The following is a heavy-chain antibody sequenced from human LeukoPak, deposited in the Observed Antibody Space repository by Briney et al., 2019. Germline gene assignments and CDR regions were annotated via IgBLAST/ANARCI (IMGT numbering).Heavy chain of an antibody. V-gene: IGHV3-23*01. CDR2: ISGSGDRT. CDR3: ARPADRGHYNWFDP. Sequence: AGGSLRLSCAASGFTFSSYDMSWVRQAPGKGLEWVSSISGSGDRTIYADSVRGRLTISRDNSKSTLYLQMNSLRAEDTAVYYCARPADRGHYNWFDPWGQGTLVTVSS. CDR1: GFTFSSYD. D-gene: IGHD3-10*01. J-gene: IGHJ5*02.